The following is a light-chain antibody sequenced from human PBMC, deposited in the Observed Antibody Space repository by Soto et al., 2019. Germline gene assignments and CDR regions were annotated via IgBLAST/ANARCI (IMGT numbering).Light chain of an antibody. Sequence: EVVLTPSPATLSLSPVERATLSCRASQSVSSYLAWYQQKPGQAPRLLIFGASNRATGIPARFSGSGSGTDFTLTISSLEPEEFAVDDCQHRSSWTLTVGGGTKVDIK. CDR1: QSVSSY. J-gene: IGKJ4*01. CDR3: QHRSSWTLT. V-gene: IGKV3-11*01. CDR2: GAS.